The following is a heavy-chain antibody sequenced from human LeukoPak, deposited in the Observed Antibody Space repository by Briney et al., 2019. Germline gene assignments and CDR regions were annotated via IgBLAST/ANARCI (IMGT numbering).Heavy chain of an antibody. J-gene: IGHJ6*03. V-gene: IGHV3-11*04. CDR1: GVTFSDYY. Sequence: PGGSLRLSCAVSGVTFSDYYMSWIRQAPGQGLEWVSYISSSGSTIYYAASEKRRFIISKHYTKQSLYLQMTSTISETAALYCCARSSRYSYYYIDVWGKGTTVTVSS. CDR2: ISSSGSTI. CDR3: ARSSRYSYYYIDV.